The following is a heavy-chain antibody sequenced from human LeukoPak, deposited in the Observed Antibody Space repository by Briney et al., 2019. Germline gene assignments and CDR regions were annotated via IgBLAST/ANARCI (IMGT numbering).Heavy chain of an antibody. CDR1: GGSFSGYY. Sequence: SETLSLTCAVYGGSFSGYYWSWIRQPPGKGLEWIGEINHSGSTNYNPSLKSRVTISVDTSKNQFSLKLSSVTAADTAVYYYARGAYRIRPGGSGYPDIWGQGTMVTVSS. J-gene: IGHJ3*02. CDR3: ARGAYRIRPGGSGYPDI. V-gene: IGHV4-34*01. CDR2: INHSGST. D-gene: IGHD3-22*01.